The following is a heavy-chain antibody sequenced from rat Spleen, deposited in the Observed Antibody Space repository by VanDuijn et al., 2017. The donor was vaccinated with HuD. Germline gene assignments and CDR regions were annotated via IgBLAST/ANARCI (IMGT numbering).Heavy chain of an antibody. J-gene: IGHJ2*01. CDR1: GFTFSNFD. CDR2: ISPSGGST. Sequence: EVQLVESGGGLVQPGRSLKLSCAASGFTFSNFDMAWVRQAPTKGLEWVTSISPSGGSTYYRDSVKGRFTISRDNAKSTLYLQMDSLRSGETATYFCAKNGYNSYFDYWGQGVMVTVSS. CDR3: AKNGYNSYFDY. V-gene: IGHV5S11*01. D-gene: IGHD1-9*01.